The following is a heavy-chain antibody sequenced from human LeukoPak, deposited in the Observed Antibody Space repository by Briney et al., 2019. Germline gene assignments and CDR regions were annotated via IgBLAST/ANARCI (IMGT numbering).Heavy chain of an antibody. CDR1: EFTFSSYA. V-gene: IGHV3-23*01. D-gene: IGHD3-22*01. CDR2: ISGSGGST. Sequence: GGSLRLSCAASEFTFSSYAMSWVRQAPGKGLEWVSAISGSGGSTYYADSVKGRFTISRDNSKNTLYLQMNSLRAEDTAVYYCAKVRGTANYYDSSGYYRAWGQGTLVTVSS. J-gene: IGHJ5*02. CDR3: AKVRGTANYYDSSGYYRA.